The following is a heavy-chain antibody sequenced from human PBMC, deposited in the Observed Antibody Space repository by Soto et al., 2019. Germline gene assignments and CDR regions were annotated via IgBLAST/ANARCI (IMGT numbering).Heavy chain of an antibody. CDR3: AREGITGTTSQFDY. Sequence: PSETLSLTCTVSGGSISSGDYYWSWIRQPPGRGLEWIGYIYYSGSTYYNPSLKSRVTISVETSKNQFSLKLSSVTAADTAVYYCAREGITGTTSQFDYWGQGTLVTVSS. CDR1: GGSISSGDYY. V-gene: IGHV4-30-4*01. J-gene: IGHJ4*02. CDR2: IYYSGST. D-gene: IGHD1-7*01.